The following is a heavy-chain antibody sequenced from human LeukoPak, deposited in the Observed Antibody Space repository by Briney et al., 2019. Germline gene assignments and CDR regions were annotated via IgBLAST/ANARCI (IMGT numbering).Heavy chain of an antibody. D-gene: IGHD3-10*02. CDR2: ILYDGSNK. Sequence: GGSLRLSCSASGFTFNNYPMHWVRQAPGKGLEWVAVILYDGSNKYYTDSVKGRFTISRDNSKNTLYLQMSSLRAEDTAVYYYARDLFSGAADFDAFDIWGQGTMVTVSS. V-gene: IGHV3-30*04. CDR3: ARDLFSGAADFDAFDI. CDR1: GFTFNNYP. J-gene: IGHJ3*02.